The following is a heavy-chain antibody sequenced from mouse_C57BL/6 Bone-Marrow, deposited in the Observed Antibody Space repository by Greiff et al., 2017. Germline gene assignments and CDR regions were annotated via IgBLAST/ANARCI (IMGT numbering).Heavy chain of an antibody. Sequence: VQLQQPGAELVKPGASVKMSCKASGYTFTSYWITWVKQRPGQGLEWIGDIYPGSGSTNYNEKFKSKATLTVDTSSSTAYMQLSSLTSEDSAVYYCAREDYYGSSFDYWGQGTTLTVSS. CDR1: GYTFTSYW. V-gene: IGHV1-55*01. CDR3: AREDYYGSSFDY. J-gene: IGHJ2*01. D-gene: IGHD1-1*01. CDR2: IYPGSGST.